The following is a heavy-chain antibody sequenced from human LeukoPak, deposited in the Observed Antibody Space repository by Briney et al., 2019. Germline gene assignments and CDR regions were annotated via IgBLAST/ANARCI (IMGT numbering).Heavy chain of an antibody. D-gene: IGHD3-3*01. CDR3: ARDLGYYDFWSGYYTVYYYYYGMDV. Sequence: GGSLRLSCAASGFTFSSYWMHWVRQAPGKGLVWVSRINSDGSSTSYADSVKGRFTISRDNAKSTLYLQMNSLRAEDTAVYHCARDLGYYDFWSGYYTVYYYYYGMDVWGQGTTVTVSS. CDR2: INSDGSST. CDR1: GFTFSSYW. V-gene: IGHV3-74*01. J-gene: IGHJ6*02.